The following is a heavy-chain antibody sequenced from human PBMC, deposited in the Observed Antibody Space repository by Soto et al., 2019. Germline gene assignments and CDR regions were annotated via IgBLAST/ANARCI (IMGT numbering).Heavy chain of an antibody. CDR2: INPANGDT. Sequence: ASVKVSCKASGYSFANYAVHWVRQAPGQRLEWMGWINPANGDTKYSEKFQGRVSITRDTSATTAYMELSSLRSEDRAVYYCARRKQKLAQGAWAWYFDYWGQGTLVTVSS. J-gene: IGHJ4*02. CDR3: ARRKQKLAQGAWAWYFDY. D-gene: IGHD6-6*01. CDR1: GYSFANYA. V-gene: IGHV1-3*01.